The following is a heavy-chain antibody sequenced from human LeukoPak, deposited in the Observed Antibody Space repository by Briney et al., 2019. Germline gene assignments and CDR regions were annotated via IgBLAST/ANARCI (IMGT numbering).Heavy chain of an antibody. J-gene: IGHJ6*03. V-gene: IGHV3-30*02. CDR1: EFTLSDYG. Sequence: PGGSLRLSCAMSEFTLSDYGMHWVRQAPGKGLEWVALIREDGSNKYYADSVKGRFTISRDNSKNMVYLQMNSLRAEDTAVYYCAKDWAHYYYYMDVWGQGTTVTISS. D-gene: IGHD3-16*01. CDR2: IREDGSNK. CDR3: AKDWAHYYYYMDV.